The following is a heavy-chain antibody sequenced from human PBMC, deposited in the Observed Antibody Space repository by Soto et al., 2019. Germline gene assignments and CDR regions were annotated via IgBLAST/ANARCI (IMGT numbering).Heavy chain of an antibody. CDR1: GYTFTSYG. V-gene: IGHV1-18*01. Sequence: QVQLVQSGAEVKKPGASVKVSCKASGYTFTSYGISWVRQAPGQGLEWMGWISAYNGNTNYAQKLQGRVTMTTDTSTSTAYMELRSLRSDDTAVYYCARFQEGVDAVYCSGGSCPEDWGQGTLVTVSS. CDR2: ISAYNGNT. D-gene: IGHD2-15*01. J-gene: IGHJ4*02. CDR3: ARFQEGVDAVYCSGGSCPED.